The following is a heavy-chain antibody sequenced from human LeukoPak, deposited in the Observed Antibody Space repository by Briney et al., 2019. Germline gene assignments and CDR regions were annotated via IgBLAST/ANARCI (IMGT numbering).Heavy chain of an antibody. V-gene: IGHV3-53*01. CDR3: ARGYVSPDAFDV. CDR1: GCTVSSNY. J-gene: IGHJ3*01. D-gene: IGHD3-16*01. Sequence: GGSLRLSCAASGCTVSSNYMSWVRQAPGKGLEWVSVIYSGGSTYYADSVKGRFTISRDNSKNTLYLQMNSLRAEDTAVYYCARGYVSPDAFDVWGQGTMVTVSS. CDR2: IYSGGST.